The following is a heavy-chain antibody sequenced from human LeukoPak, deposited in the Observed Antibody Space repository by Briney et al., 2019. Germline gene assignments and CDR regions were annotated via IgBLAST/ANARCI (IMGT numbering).Heavy chain of an antibody. CDR1: GYTLTELS. CDR3: ARGNPLGLEWFEDAFDI. J-gene: IGHJ3*02. CDR2: MNPNSGNT. Sequence: GASVKVSCKVSGYTLTELSMHWVRQATGQGLEWMGWMNPNSGNTGYAQKFQGRVTMTRNTSISTAYMELSSLRSEDTAVYYCARGNPLGLEWFEDAFDIWGQGTMVTVSS. V-gene: IGHV1-8*01. D-gene: IGHD3-3*01.